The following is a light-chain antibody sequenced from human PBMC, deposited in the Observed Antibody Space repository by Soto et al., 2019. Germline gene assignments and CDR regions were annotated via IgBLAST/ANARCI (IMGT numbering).Light chain of an antibody. CDR1: QSVSSNY. CDR3: QQYNSYSWT. CDR2: GAS. J-gene: IGKJ1*01. V-gene: IGKV3-20*01. Sequence: EIVLTQSPGTLSLSPGERATLSCRASQSVSSNYLAWYQQKPGQAPRLLIYGASSRATGIPDRFSGSGSGTDFTLTISSLQPDDFATYYCQQYNSYSWTFGQGTKVEIK.